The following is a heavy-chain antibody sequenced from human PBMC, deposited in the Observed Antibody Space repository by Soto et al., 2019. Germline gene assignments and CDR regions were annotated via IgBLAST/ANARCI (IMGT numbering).Heavy chain of an antibody. CDR2: ISYDGSNK. CDR3: AKDRMGATKTRPGYYYGMDV. Sequence: PGGSLRLSCAASGFTFSSYGMHWVRQAPGKGLEWVAVISYDGSNKYYADSVKGRFTISRDNSKNTLYLQMNSLRAEDTAVYYCAKDRMGATKTRPGYYYGMDVWGQGTTVTVSS. CDR1: GFTFSSYG. V-gene: IGHV3-30*18. J-gene: IGHJ6*02. D-gene: IGHD1-26*01.